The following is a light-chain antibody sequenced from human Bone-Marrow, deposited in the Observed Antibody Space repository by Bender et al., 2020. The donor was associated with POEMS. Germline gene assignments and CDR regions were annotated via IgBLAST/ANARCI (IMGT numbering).Light chain of an antibody. CDR1: SSAFGNYNL. Sequence: QSALTQPASVSGSPGQSITISCTGTSSAFGNYNLVSWYQHHPGKAPQLMIYEATKRPSGVSNRFSGSKSDNTASLTISGLQAEDEADYYCSSYTSSAFLYVFGAGTKVTVL. CDR2: EAT. CDR3: SSYTSSAFLYV. J-gene: IGLJ1*01. V-gene: IGLV2-14*02.